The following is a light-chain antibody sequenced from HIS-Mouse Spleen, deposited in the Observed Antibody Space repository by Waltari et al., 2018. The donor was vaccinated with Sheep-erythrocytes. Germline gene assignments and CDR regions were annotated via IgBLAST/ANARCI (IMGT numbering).Light chain of an antibody. Sequence: SYELTQPPSVSVSLGQMARITCSGEALPKKYAYWYQQKPGQFPVLGIYKDSERPSGIPERVSGSSSGTIVTLTISGVQAEDEADYYCLSADSSGTYYVFGTGTKVTVL. CDR2: KDS. CDR3: LSADSSGTYYV. CDR1: ALPKKY. V-gene: IGLV3-16*01. J-gene: IGLJ1*01.